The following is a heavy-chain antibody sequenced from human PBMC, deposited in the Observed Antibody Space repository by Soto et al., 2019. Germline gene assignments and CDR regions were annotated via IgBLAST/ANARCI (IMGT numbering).Heavy chain of an antibody. Sequence: GGSLRLSCAASGFTFSSYAMHWVRQAPGKGLEWVAVISYDGSNKYYADSVKGRFTISRDNSKNTLYLQMNSLRAEDTAVYYCARASSLRFLERPFDYWGQGTLVTVSS. V-gene: IGHV3-30-3*01. CDR2: ISYDGSNK. CDR3: ARASSLRFLERPFDY. J-gene: IGHJ4*02. D-gene: IGHD3-3*01. CDR1: GFTFSSYA.